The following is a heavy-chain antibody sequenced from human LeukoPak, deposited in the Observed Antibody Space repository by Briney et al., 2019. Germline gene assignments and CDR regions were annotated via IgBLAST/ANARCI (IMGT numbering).Heavy chain of an antibody. V-gene: IGHV3-64*04. J-gene: IGHJ4*02. Sequence: GGSLRLSCSASGFTFSSYAMHWVRQAPGKGLEYVSAISSNGGSTYYADSVKGRFTISRDDSKSTTYLQMNSLKTEDTAMYYCASSKGGAPANWGQGTPVTVSS. CDR3: ASSKGGAPAN. CDR1: GFTFSSYA. D-gene: IGHD2-8*01. CDR2: ISSNGGST.